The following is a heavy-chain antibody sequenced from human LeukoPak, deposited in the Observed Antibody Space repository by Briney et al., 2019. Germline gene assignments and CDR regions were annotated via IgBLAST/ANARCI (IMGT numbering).Heavy chain of an antibody. CDR1: GFTFSDYY. Sequence: GGSLRLSCAASGFTFSDYYMSWIRQAPGKGLEWVSYISSSGSTIYYADSVKGRFTISRDNSKNTLYLQMNSLRAEDTAVYYCARDYDSSGYYYTLWYYYYGMDVWGQGTTVTVSS. CDR2: ISSSGSTI. V-gene: IGHV3-11*04. J-gene: IGHJ6*02. D-gene: IGHD3-22*01. CDR3: ARDYDSSGYYYTLWYYYYGMDV.